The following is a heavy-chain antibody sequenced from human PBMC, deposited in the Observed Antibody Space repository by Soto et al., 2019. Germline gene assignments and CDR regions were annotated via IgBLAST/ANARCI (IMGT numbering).Heavy chain of an antibody. V-gene: IGHV1-69*13. CDR2: IIPIFGTA. Sequence: GASVKVSCKASGGTFSSYAISCVQQAPGQGLEWMGGIIPIFGTANYAQKFQGRVTITADESTSTAYMELSSLRSEDTAVYYCARDRNYYGSGSPDNWFDPWGQGTLVTVSS. CDR1: GGTFSSYA. J-gene: IGHJ5*02. D-gene: IGHD3-10*01. CDR3: ARDRNYYGSGSPDNWFDP.